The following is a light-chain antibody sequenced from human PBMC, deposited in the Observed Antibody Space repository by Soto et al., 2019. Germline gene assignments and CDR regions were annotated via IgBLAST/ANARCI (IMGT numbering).Light chain of an antibody. CDR2: GAS. J-gene: IGKJ1*01. V-gene: IGKV3-15*01. Sequence: DIVLTQSPGNLSLSPGEGASLXCRASQSVGNHVAWYQQRPGEAPRPLIYGASTRDTGITARISGTGSGKEFNITITSLQSDDFAVYECQQYNKWRTFGQGTKVDIK. CDR3: QQYNKWRT. CDR1: QSVGNH.